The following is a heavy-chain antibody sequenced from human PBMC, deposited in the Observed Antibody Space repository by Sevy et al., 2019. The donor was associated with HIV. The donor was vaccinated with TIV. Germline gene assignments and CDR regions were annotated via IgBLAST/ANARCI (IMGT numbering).Heavy chain of an antibody. CDR2: INEDGTEK. D-gene: IGHD2-2*01. V-gene: IGHV3-7*01. Sequence: GGSLRLSCAASGFTFSTYWMSWFRQAPGKGREGVANINEDGTEKFYVDSVKGRFTMSRDNAKNSLYLQMNSLRAEDAAVYYCARDNATVSRRGLRYYYYGTDVWGQGTTVTVSS. CDR1: GFTFSTYW. CDR3: ARDNATVSRRGLRYYYYGTDV. J-gene: IGHJ6*02.